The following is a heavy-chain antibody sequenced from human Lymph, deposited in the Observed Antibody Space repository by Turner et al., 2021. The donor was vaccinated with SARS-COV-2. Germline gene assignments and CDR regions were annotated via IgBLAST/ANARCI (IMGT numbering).Heavy chain of an antibody. J-gene: IGHJ6*02. CDR3: ARDVERYNDFWSGYSGGYGMDV. CDR2: INPNSGGT. V-gene: IGHV1-2*02. D-gene: IGHD3-3*01. Sequence: QVQLVQSGAGVKKPGASVRVSCQASAYTFTGSYMHWVRQAPGQGLEWMGWINPNSGGTNYAQKFQGRVTMTRDTSISAAYMELSRLRSDDTAVYYCARDVERYNDFWSGYSGGYGMDVWGQGTTVTVSS. CDR1: AYTFTGSY.